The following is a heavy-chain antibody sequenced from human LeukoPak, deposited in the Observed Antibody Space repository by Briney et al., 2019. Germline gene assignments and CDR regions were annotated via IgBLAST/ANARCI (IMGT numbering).Heavy chain of an antibody. J-gene: IGHJ3*02. Sequence: SETLSLTCTVSGGSISSYWWSWIRQPPGKGLEYIGYIFYSGSTNYNPSLKSRVTISVDTFKIHFSLRLSSVTAADTAVYYCARRGGGHAFDIWGQGTMVTVSS. CDR3: ARRGGGHAFDI. CDR2: IFYSGST. D-gene: IGHD3-16*01. CDR1: GGSISSYW. V-gene: IGHV4-59*08.